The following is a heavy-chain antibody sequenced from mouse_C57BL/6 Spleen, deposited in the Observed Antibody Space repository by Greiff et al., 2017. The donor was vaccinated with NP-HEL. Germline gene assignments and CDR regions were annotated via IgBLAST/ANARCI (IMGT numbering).Heavy chain of an antibody. CDR1: GYSITSGYY. CDR3: ARGRTSYVWYFDV. D-gene: IGHD5-5*01. Sequence: DVQLQESGPGLVKPSQSLSLTCSVTGYSITSGYYWNWIRQFPGNKLEWMGYISYDGSNKYNPSPKNRISITRDTSKNQFFLKLNSVTTEDTATYYCARGRTSYVWYFDVWGTGTTVTVSS. J-gene: IGHJ1*03. CDR2: ISYDGSN. V-gene: IGHV3-6*01.